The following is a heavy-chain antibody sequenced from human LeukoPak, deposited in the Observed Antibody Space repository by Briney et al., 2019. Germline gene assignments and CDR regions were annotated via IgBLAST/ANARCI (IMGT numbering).Heavy chain of an antibody. Sequence: PGGSLRLSCAASGFTFSSYWVHWVRQAPGKGLVWVSRINSDGSSTSYADSVKGRFTISRDNAKNTLYLQMNSLRAEDTAVYYCARGSRYYYGMDVWGQGTTVTVSS. D-gene: IGHD6-13*01. CDR2: INSDGSST. J-gene: IGHJ6*02. CDR3: ARGSRYYYGMDV. V-gene: IGHV3-74*01. CDR1: GFTFSSYW.